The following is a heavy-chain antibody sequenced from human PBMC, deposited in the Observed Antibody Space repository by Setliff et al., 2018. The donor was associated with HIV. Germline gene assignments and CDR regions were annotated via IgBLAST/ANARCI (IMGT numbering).Heavy chain of an antibody. D-gene: IGHD5-18*01. CDR2: ISAYDGNT. CDR1: GYTFTNYG. Sequence: ASVKVSCKTSGYTFTNYGISWVRQAPGQRLEWMGWISAYDGNTNYAQKFQGRVTTTIDRSTSTAYMELSSLRSEDTAVYYCARSRGSGHTAMLRPDAFDIWGQGTMVTVSS. CDR3: ARSRGSGHTAMLRPDAFDI. V-gene: IGHV1-18*01. J-gene: IGHJ3*02.